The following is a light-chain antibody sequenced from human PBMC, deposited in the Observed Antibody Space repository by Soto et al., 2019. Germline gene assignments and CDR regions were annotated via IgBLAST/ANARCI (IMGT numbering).Light chain of an antibody. CDR3: SSYTSSNTDV. V-gene: IGLV2-14*01. CDR1: SSDVGGYNY. J-gene: IGLJ1*01. Sequence: QSALTQPASVSGSPGQSIMISCTGTSSDVGGYNYVSWYQQHPGKAPKLMIYDVSNRPSGVSNRFSGSKSGNTASLTISGLQAEDEADYYCSSYTSSNTDVFGTGTKLTVL. CDR2: DVS.